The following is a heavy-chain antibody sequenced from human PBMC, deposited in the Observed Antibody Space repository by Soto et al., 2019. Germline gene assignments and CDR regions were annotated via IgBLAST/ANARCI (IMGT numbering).Heavy chain of an antibody. CDR3: ARDSYDILTGYWSIDY. J-gene: IGHJ4*02. CDR2: INHSGST. CDR1: GGSFSGYY. V-gene: IGHV4-34*01. D-gene: IGHD3-9*01. Sequence: SETLSLTCAVYGGSFSGYYWTWIRQPPGTGLEWIGEINHSGSTNYNPSLKSRVTISVDTSKNQFSLKLTSVTAADTAVYYCARDSYDILTGYWSIDYWGQGALVTVSS.